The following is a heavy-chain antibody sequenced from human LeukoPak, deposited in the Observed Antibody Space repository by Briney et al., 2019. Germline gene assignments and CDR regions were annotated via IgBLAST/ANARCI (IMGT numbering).Heavy chain of an antibody. CDR3: ARADGDYVDWFDP. V-gene: IGHV4-34*01. CDR1: GGSFSGYY. CDR2: INHSGST. Sequence: SETLSLXCAVYGGSFSGYYWSWIRQPPGKGLEWIGEINHSGSTNYNPSLKSRVTISVDTSKNQFSLKLSSVTAADTAVYYRARADGDYVDWFDPWGQGTLVTVSS. D-gene: IGHD4-17*01. J-gene: IGHJ5*02.